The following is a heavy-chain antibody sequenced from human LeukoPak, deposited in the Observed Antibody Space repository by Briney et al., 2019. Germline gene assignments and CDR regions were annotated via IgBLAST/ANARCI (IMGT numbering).Heavy chain of an antibody. V-gene: IGHV3-30*02. Sequence: GGSLRLSCAASGFTFSSYGMHWVRQAPGKGLQWVAFIRYDGSNKYYADSVKGRFTISRDNSKNTLYLQMNSLRAEDTAIYYCVRDVGAVRGEVYFDYWGQGTLVTVSS. CDR3: VRDVGAVRGEVYFDY. CDR1: GFTFSSYG. J-gene: IGHJ4*02. D-gene: IGHD3-16*01. CDR2: IRYDGSNK.